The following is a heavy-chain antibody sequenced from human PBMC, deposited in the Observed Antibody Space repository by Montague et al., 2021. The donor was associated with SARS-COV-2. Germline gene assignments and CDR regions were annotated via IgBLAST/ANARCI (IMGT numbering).Heavy chain of an antibody. CDR2: TYYRSKWYN. CDR1: GDSVSSNSAA. V-gene: IGHV6-1*01. J-gene: IGHJ6*03. Sequence: CAISGDSVSSNSAAWNWIRQSPSRGLEWLGRTYYRSKWYNDYAVXVKSRITINPDTSKNQFSLQLNSVTPEDTAVYYCARLRDGVVPSPILGVGPYYSYYYMDVWGRGTTVTVSS. CDR3: ARLRDGVVPSPILGVGPYYSYYYMDV. D-gene: IGHD3-10*01.